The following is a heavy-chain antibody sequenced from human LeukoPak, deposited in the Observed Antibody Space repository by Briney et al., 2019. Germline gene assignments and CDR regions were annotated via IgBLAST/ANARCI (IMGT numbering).Heavy chain of an antibody. D-gene: IGHD3-22*01. CDR3: AKDRDSSGYFYNYYYGMDV. CDR2: ISYDGSNK. CDR1: GFTFSSYA. V-gene: IGHV3-30*18. Sequence: GGSLRLSCAASGFTFSSYAMSWVRQAPGKGLEWVAVISYDGSNKYYADSVKGRFTISRDNSKNTLYLQMNSLRAEDTAVYYCAKDRDSSGYFYNYYYGMDVWGQGTTVTVSS. J-gene: IGHJ6*02.